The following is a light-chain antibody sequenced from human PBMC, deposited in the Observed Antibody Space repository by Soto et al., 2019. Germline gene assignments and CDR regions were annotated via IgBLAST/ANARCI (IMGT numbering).Light chain of an antibody. V-gene: IGLV2-14*01. Sequence: QSALTQPASVSGSPGQSITISCTGTSSDVGGYNYVSWYQQHPGKAPKLMIYDVSNRPSGVSNRFSGSKYGTTASLTISGLQAEDEADYYCSSYTSSSTLVVFGGGTKLTVL. CDR3: SSYTSSSTLVV. CDR1: SSDVGGYNY. J-gene: IGLJ2*01. CDR2: DVS.